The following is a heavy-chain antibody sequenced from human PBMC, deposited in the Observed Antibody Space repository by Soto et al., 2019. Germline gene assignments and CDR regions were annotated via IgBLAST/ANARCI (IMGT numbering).Heavy chain of an antibody. J-gene: IGHJ4*02. CDR3: ARTIEVVTAPSFDY. CDR1: GGSISSYY. Sequence: PSETLSLTCTVSGGSISSYYWSWIRQPPGKGLEWIGYIYYSGSTYYNPSLKSRVTISVDTSKNQFSLKLSSVTAADTAVYYCARTIEVVTAPSFDYWGQGTLVTSPQ. D-gene: IGHD2-21*02. CDR2: IYYSGST. V-gene: IGHV4-59*12.